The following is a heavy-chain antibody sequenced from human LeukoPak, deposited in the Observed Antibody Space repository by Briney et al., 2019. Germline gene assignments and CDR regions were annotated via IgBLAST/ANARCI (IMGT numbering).Heavy chain of an antibody. CDR2: INHSGST. J-gene: IGHJ4*02. CDR3: AREPPRTMIVDY. D-gene: IGHD3-22*01. V-gene: IGHV4-34*01. Sequence: SETLSLTCAVYGGSFSGYYWSWIRQPPGKGLEWIGEINHSGSTNYNPSLKSRVTISVDTSKNQFSLKLSSVTAADTAVYYCAREPPRTMIVDYWGQGTLVTVSS. CDR1: GGSFSGYY.